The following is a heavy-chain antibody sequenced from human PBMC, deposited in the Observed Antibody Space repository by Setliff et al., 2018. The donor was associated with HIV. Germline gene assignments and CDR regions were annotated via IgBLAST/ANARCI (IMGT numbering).Heavy chain of an antibody. Sequence: RLSCAASGFTFSNAWMSWVRQAPGKGLEWVGRIKSKTDGGTTDYAAPVKGRFTISRDDSKNTLYLQMNSLKTEDTAVYYCTTEDPWLRFGHWGQGTLVTVSS. J-gene: IGHJ5*02. CDR1: GFTFSNAW. CDR3: TTEDPWLRFGH. D-gene: IGHD5-12*01. V-gene: IGHV3-15*01. CDR2: IKSKTDGGTT.